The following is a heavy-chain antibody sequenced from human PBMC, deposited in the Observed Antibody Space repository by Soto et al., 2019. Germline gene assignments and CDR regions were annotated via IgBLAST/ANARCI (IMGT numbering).Heavy chain of an antibody. CDR3: AREDPGYCTNGVCYRYYYGMNV. V-gene: IGHV1-69*13. J-gene: IGHJ6*02. CDR2: IIPIFGTA. D-gene: IGHD2-8*01. CDR1: GGTFSSYA. Sequence: SVKVSCKASGGTFSSYAISWVRQAPGQGLEWMGGIIPIFGTANYAQKLQGRVTITADESTSTAYMELSSLRSEDTAVYYCAREDPGYCTNGVCYRYYYGMNVWGQGTTVTVSS.